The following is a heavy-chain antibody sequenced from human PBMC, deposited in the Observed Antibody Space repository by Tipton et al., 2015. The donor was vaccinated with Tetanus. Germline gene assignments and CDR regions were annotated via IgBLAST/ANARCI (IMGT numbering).Heavy chain of an antibody. Sequence: SLRLSCAASGFTLSSHGMHWVRQAPGKGLEWVAVIWYDGSNKYYADSVKGRFTISRDNSKNTLGLQMNSLRVEDTAVYYCARDRLPLGDLSLFGGMDVWGQGTTVTVSS. V-gene: IGHV3-33*01. CDR1: GFTLSSHG. CDR3: ARDRLPLGDLSLFGGMDV. J-gene: IGHJ6*02. CDR2: IWYDGSNK. D-gene: IGHD3-16*02.